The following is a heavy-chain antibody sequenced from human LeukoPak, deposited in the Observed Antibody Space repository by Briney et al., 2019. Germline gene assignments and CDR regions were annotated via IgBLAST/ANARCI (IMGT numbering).Heavy chain of an antibody. CDR2: INAGNGNT. CDR3: ARGSYYYDSGSFMGSDY. J-gene: IGHJ4*02. V-gene: IGHV1-3*01. Sequence: ASVKVSCKASGYTFTNYAMHWVRQAPGQRPEWMGWINAGNGNTEYSQKFQDRVTITRDISASTGYMELSRLTSEDTAVYYCARGSYYYDSGSFMGSDYWGQGTLVTVSS. CDR1: GYTFTNYA. D-gene: IGHD3-10*01.